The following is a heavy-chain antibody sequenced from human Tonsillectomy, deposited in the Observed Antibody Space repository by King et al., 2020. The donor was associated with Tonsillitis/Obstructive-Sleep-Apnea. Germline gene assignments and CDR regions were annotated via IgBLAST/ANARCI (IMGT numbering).Heavy chain of an antibody. J-gene: IGHJ4*02. CDR2: INPHSGGT. CDR3: ARVLGTDTGYPVDH. Sequence: QLVQSGPEVKQPGASVKVSCKTSGYTFTDRYIHWVRQAPGQGLEWMGRINPHSGGTSYAPNFQGRVTMTTDTSIRTAYMEMSSLTSGDTAVYYCARVLGTDTGYPVDHWGQGTLVTVSS. CDR1: GYTFTDRY. V-gene: IGHV1-2*06. D-gene: IGHD5-12*01.